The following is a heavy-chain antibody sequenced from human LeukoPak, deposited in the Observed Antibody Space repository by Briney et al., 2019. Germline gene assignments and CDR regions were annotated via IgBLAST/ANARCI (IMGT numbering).Heavy chain of an antibody. Sequence: ASVKVSCEASGYTFTSYAMHWVRQPPGQRLEWMGWINAGNGNTKYSQKFQGRVTITRDTSASTAYMELRSLRSEDTAVYYCARCYDILTGYCYGMDVWGKGTTVTVSS. J-gene: IGHJ6*04. CDR2: INAGNGNT. D-gene: IGHD3-9*01. CDR1: GYTFTSYA. V-gene: IGHV1-3*01. CDR3: ARCYDILTGYCYGMDV.